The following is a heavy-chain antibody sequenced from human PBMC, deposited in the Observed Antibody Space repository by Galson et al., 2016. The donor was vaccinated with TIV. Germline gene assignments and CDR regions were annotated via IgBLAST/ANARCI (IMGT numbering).Heavy chain of an antibody. CDR3: ARGIMVRGVALHWFFDL. CDR2: IHSSGNT. CDR1: GGSISSHY. J-gene: IGHJ2*01. V-gene: IGHV4-59*11. Sequence: ETLSLTCSVSGGSISSHYWSWVRQPPGKGLEWIAYIHSSGNTNYNPSLKSRVTISLDTSKNQFSLNLTSVTASDTAMYYFARGIMVRGVALHWFFDLWGRGTLVTVSS. D-gene: IGHD3-10*01.